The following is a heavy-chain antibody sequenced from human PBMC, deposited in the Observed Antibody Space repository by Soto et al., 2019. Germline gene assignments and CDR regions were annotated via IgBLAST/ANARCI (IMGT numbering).Heavy chain of an antibody. CDR1: GGSISSGAYY. J-gene: IGHJ4*02. CDR2: IYYSGST. Sequence: PSETLSLTCTVSGGSISSGAYYWSWIRQHPGKGLEWIGYIYYSGSTYYNPSLKSRVTISVDTSKNQFSLKLSSVTAADTAVYYCARWPQLEPRFDYWGQGTLVTVSS. CDR3: ARWPQLEPRFDY. D-gene: IGHD1-1*01. V-gene: IGHV4-31*03.